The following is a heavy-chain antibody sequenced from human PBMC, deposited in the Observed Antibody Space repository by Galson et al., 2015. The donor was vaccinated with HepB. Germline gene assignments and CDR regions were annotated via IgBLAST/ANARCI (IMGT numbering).Heavy chain of an antibody. Sequence: SLRLSCAASGFKFSVYRMNWVRQAPGKGPEWISYITGNSGRIDYADSVQGRFTISRDNARNSMFLQMRSLKDEDTAVYFCTRGDGADSWYSDFWGQGTLVTVSS. J-gene: IGHJ4*02. CDR2: ITGNSGRI. V-gene: IGHV3-48*02. D-gene: IGHD1-26*01. CDR1: GFKFSVYR. CDR3: TRGDGADSWYSDF.